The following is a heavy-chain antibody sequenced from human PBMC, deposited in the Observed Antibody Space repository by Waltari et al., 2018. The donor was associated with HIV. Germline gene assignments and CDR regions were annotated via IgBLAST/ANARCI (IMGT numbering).Heavy chain of an antibody. J-gene: IGHJ4*02. D-gene: IGHD6-19*01. CDR3: AREVAAGYFDY. CDR2: ISSSSSYI. Sequence: EVQLVESGGGLVKPGGSLRLSCAASGFTFSSYSMNWARQAPGKGLEWVSSISSSSSYIYYADSVKGRFTISRDNAKNSLYLQMNSLRAEDTAVYYCAREVAAGYFDYWGQGTLVTVSS. CDR1: GFTFSSYS. V-gene: IGHV3-21*01.